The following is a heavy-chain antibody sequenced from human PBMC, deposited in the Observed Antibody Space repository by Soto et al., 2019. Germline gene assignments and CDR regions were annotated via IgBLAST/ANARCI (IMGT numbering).Heavy chain of an antibody. Sequence: EVRLLESGGGVVKPGGSLRLSCATSGLTFSNYAMSWVRQAPGGGLEWVSSMSGSSSTTYYADSVRGRVTIDRDRSKNTLYLQMSSLRAEVKALYYGAKNHERELPMVITFWGQGTWVTVSP. D-gene: IGHD3-22*01. CDR3: AKNHERELPMVITF. V-gene: IGHV3-23*01. J-gene: IGHJ4*02. CDR1: GLTFSNYA. CDR2: MSGSSSTT.